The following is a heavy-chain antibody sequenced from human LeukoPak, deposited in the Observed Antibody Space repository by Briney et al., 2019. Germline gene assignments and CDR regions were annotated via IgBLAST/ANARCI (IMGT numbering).Heavy chain of an antibody. CDR3: ATRPRDSSGYYLGAFDG. CDR1: GFTFCSYA. J-gene: IGHJ3*01. V-gene: IGHV3-23*01. Sequence: GGSLRLSCEASGFTFCSYAMAWARQAPGKGLDWVSVIGASGADTYYSDSAKGRFTVSRDNSKDTLFLHMSSLRAEDTAVYFCATRPRDSSGYYLGAFDGWGQGTTVTVSS. D-gene: IGHD3-22*01. CDR2: IGASGADT.